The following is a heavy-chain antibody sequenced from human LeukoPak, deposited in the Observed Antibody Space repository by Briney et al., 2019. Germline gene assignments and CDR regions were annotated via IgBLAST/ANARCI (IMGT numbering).Heavy chain of an antibody. CDR2: IYDSGTN. Sequence: PSETLSLTCIVSGGSISSGGYYWSWIRQHPGKGLEWIGYIYDSGTNYYNPSLKSRVSISVDTSKNQFSLKLSSVTAADTAVYYCARGGDRRGFDYWGQGTLVTVSS. CDR3: ARGGDRRGFDY. CDR1: GGSISSGGYY. D-gene: IGHD1-14*01. V-gene: IGHV4-31*03. J-gene: IGHJ4*02.